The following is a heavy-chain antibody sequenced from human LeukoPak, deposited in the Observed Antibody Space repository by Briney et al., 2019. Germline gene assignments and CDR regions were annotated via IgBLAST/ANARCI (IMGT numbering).Heavy chain of an antibody. CDR3: ARGAYYYDSSGYPIDY. J-gene: IGHJ4*02. V-gene: IGHV1-18*01. CDR2: ISGYNDNT. D-gene: IGHD3-22*01. CDR1: GYTFTSYG. Sequence: ASVKVSCKASGYTFTSYGISWVRQAPGQGLEWMGWISGYNDNTKYAQKLQGRVTMTTDTSTSTAYMELRSLRSDDTAVYYCARGAYYYDSSGYPIDYWGQGTLVTVSS.